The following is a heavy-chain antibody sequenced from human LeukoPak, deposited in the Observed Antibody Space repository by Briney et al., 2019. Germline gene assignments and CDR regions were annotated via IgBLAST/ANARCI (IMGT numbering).Heavy chain of an antibody. V-gene: IGHV3-64*01. CDR3: ARSSVGSEYFHTAN. CDR2: ISTQGAGT. D-gene: IGHD2/OR15-2a*01. CDR1: GVAFSRYT. Sequence: EGSLRLSCAASGVAFSRYTMHWVRQAPGKGLEYVSGISTQGAGTYYANSVKGRFTISRDNSNNTLYLQMDSLRAEGMAVYYCARSSVGSEYFHTANWGQGTLVTVS. J-gene: IGHJ4*02.